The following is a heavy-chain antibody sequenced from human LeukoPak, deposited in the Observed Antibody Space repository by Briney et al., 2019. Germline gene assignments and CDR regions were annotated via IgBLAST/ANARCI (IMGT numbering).Heavy chain of an antibody. CDR1: GFTFSSYG. J-gene: IGHJ4*02. CDR2: MSYDGSSK. V-gene: IGHV3-30*18. CDR3: AKDGLGYCGGTTCYGFDY. D-gene: IGHD2-2*01. Sequence: PGRSLRLSCAASGFTFSSYGMHWVRQAPGKGLEWGAVMSYDGSSKYYADSVKGRFIISRDNSKNTLYLQMNSLRAEDTAVYYCAKDGLGYCGGTTCYGFDYWGQGTLVTVSS.